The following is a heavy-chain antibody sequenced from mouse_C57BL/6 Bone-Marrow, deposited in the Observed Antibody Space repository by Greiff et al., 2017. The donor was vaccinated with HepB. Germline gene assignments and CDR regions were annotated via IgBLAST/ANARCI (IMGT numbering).Heavy chain of an antibody. V-gene: IGHV1-9*01. Sequence: VQLMESGAELVKPGASVKLSCKASGYTFTGYWMEWVKQRPGNGLEWIGGIFPGSGSTNYNEKFKGKATITADKSSSTAYMQLSSLTSEDSAIYFCARYYAYYYALDYWGQGTTVTVSS. CDR2: IFPGSGST. J-gene: IGHJ4*01. D-gene: IGHD1-1*02. CDR3: ARYYAYYYALDY. CDR1: GYTFTGYW.